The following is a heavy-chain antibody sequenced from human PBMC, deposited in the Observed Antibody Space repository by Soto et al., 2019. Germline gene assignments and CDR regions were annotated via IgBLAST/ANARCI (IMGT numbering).Heavy chain of an antibody. D-gene: IGHD5-12*01. J-gene: IGHJ4*02. CDR3: ARVDSGYDFEGYFDY. CDR2: IYYSGST. Sequence: SETLSLTCTVSGGSISSYYWSWIRQPPGKGLEWIGYIYYSGSTNYNPSLKSRVTISVDTSKNQFSLKLSSVTAADTAVYYCARVDSGYDFEGYFDYWGQGTLVTVSS. CDR1: GGSISSYY. V-gene: IGHV4-59*01.